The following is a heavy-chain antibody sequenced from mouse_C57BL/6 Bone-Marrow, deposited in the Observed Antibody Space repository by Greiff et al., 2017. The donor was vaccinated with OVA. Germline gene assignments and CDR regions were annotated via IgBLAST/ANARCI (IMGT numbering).Heavy chain of an antibody. CDR3: TRDYYDYERYAMDY. D-gene: IGHD2-4*01. CDR1: GYTFTDYE. V-gene: IGHV1-15*01. CDR2: IDPETGGT. J-gene: IGHJ4*01. Sequence: VQLQQSGAELVRPGASVTLSCKASGYTFTDYEMHWVKQTPVHGLEWIGAIDPETGGTAYNQKFKGKAILTADKSSSTAYMELRSLTSEDSAVYYCTRDYYDYERYAMDYWGQGTSVTVSS.